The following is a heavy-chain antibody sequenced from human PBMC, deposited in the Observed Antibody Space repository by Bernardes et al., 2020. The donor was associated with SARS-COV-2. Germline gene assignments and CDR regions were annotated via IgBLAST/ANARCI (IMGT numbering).Heavy chain of an antibody. D-gene: IGHD6-13*01. CDR2: ISWNSGSI. J-gene: IGHJ4*02. V-gene: IGHV3-9*01. CDR3: AKGGSAAPGTSADY. CDR1: GFTFDDYA. Sequence: SLRLPCAASGFTFDDYAMHWVRQAPGKGLEWVSGISWNSGSIGYADSVKGRFTISRDNGKNSLYLQMNSLRAEDTALYYCAKGGSAAPGTSADYWGQGTLVTVSS.